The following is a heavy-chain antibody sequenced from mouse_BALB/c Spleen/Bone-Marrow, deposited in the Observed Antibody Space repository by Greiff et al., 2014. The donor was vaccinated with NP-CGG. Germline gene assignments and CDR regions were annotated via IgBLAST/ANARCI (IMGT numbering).Heavy chain of an antibody. V-gene: IGHV14-3*02. CDR1: GFNIKDTY. CDR3: ARYRYYGSSYAMDY. CDR2: IDPAIINT. D-gene: IGHD1-1*01. Sequence: VQLQQLGAELVKPGASVKLSCTASGFNIKDTYMFWVKQRPDQGLEWIGRIDPAIINTKYDPKFQGKTTIAADTYSNTAYLQLSSLTSEDTAVYYCARYRYYGSSYAMDYWGQGTSVTVSS. J-gene: IGHJ4*01.